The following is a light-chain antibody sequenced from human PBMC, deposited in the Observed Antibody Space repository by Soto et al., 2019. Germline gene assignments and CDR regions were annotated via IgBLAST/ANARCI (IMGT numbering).Light chain of an antibody. V-gene: IGKV3-20*01. CDR2: GAS. Sequence: EIVLTQSPGTLSLSPGERATISCRASQSVSSSYLAWYQQKPGQAPRLLIYGASSRATGIPDRFSGSGSGTDFTLTISRLEPEDLAVYYCQQYVSSPRTFGQGTKVEIK. CDR1: QSVSSSY. CDR3: QQYVSSPRT. J-gene: IGKJ1*01.